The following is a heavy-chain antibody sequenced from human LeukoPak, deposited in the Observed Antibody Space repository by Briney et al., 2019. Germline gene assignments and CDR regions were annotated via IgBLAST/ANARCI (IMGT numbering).Heavy chain of an antibody. CDR2: IKPNSGGT. CDR1: RYTFTGYY. D-gene: IGHD3-10*01. J-gene: IGHJ5*02. CDR3: ARGGSGSYFSWLDP. Sequence: GASVKVSCKSSRYTFTGYYIHWVRQAPGQGLECMGWIKPNSGGTNYAQKFKGRVTMTRDTSISTAYLELSRLRSDDTAVYYCARGGSGSYFSWLDPWGQGTLVTVSS. V-gene: IGHV1-2*02.